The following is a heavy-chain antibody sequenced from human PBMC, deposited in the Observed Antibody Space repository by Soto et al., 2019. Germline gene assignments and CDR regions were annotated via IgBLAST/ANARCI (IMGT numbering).Heavy chain of an antibody. CDR2: MNPNSGNT. J-gene: IGHJ5*02. V-gene: IGHV1-8*01. CDR1: GYTFTSYD. D-gene: IGHD3-3*01. Sequence: GASVKVSCKASGYTFTSYDINWVRQATGQGLEWMGWMNPNSGNTGYAQKFQGRVTMTRNTSISTAYMELSSLRSEDTAVYYCARVPHRNDFWSGYIWFDPWGQGTLVTVSS. CDR3: ARVPHRNDFWSGYIWFDP.